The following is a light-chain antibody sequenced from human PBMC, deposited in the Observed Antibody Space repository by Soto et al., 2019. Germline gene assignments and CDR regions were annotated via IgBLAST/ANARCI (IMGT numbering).Light chain of an antibody. CDR2: GAS. CDR1: RSISIAD. J-gene: IGKJ2*01. Sequence: EIVLTQSPGTVSLSPGDRATLSCRASRSISIADLVWYQQKRGQAPRLLIYGASTRATGIPDRFSASGSGTDFTLTISRLEPEDFAVYYCQQYGSSPYTFGQGTKLEIK. V-gene: IGKV3-20*01. CDR3: QQYGSSPYT.